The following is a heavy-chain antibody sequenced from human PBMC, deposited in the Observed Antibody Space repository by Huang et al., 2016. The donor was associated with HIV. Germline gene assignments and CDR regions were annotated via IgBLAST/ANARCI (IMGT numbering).Heavy chain of an antibody. Sequence: QVQLVQSGAEVKKPGASVKVSCKAYGYTFTGYYMHWGRQAPGQGLEWMGWINPKGGGTNYAQQCQRRVTMTRDTSSSTAYMELSRLRSDDTAVYYCVRDVVSATGYYYYGMDVWGQGTTVTVSS. D-gene: IGHD2-15*01. V-gene: IGHV1-2*02. J-gene: IGHJ6*02. CDR3: VRDVVSATGYYYYGMDV. CDR1: GYTFTGYY. CDR2: INPKGGGT.